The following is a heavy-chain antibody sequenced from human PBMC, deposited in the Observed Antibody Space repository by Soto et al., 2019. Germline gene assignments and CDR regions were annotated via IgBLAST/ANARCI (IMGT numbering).Heavy chain of an antibody. CDR2: ISAYNGNT. CDR1: GYTFTSYG. J-gene: IGHJ3*02. V-gene: IGHV1-18*01. D-gene: IGHD6-6*01. Sequence: GASVKVSCKASGYTFTSYGISWVRQAPGQGLEWMGWISAYNGNTNYAQKLQGRVTMTTDTSTSTAYMELRSLRSDDTAVYYCARSVEYSSSSAALDIWGQGXMVTVSS. CDR3: ARSVEYSSSSAALDI.